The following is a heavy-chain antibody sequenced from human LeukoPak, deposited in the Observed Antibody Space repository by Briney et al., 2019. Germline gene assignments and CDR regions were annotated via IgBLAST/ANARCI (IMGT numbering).Heavy chain of an antibody. J-gene: IGHJ4*02. D-gene: IGHD6-13*01. CDR3: ARIEWAAAND. CDR1: GYTFTGYY. CDR2: INPNSGDT. Sequence: ASVKVSCKASGYTFTGYYIHWVRQAPGQGLEWLGWINPNSGDTNYAQNFQGRVTMTRDTPINTAYMELSSLRSDDTAVYYCARIEWAAANDWGQGTLVTVSS. V-gene: IGHV1-2*02.